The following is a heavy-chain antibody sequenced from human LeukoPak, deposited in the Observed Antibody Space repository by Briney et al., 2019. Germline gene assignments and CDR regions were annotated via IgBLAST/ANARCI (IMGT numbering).Heavy chain of an antibody. Sequence: PSETLSLTCTVSGGSISSYYWSWIRQPPGKGLEWIGYIYYSGSTNYNPSLKSRVTISVDTSKNQFSLKLSSVTAADTAVYYYARGGYRGSYFDYWGQGTLVTVSS. CDR1: GGSISSYY. D-gene: IGHD1-26*01. CDR2: IYYSGST. J-gene: IGHJ4*02. CDR3: ARGGYRGSYFDY. V-gene: IGHV4-59*01.